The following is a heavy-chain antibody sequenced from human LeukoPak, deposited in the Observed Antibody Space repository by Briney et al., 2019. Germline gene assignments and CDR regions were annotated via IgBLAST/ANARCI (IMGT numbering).Heavy chain of an antibody. V-gene: IGHV4-61*01. D-gene: IGHD2-21*02. CDR3: ATEYCGADCWFDS. CDR1: GVSVSSGSYY. J-gene: IGHJ5*01. Sequence: SETLSLTCSVSGVSVSSGSYYWSWIRQPPGKGLEWIGYIYYSGSTDFNPSLKSRVTLSLDTSQNKFSLKLSSVTAADTAVYYCATEYCGADCWFDSWGRGTLVTVSS. CDR2: IYYSGST.